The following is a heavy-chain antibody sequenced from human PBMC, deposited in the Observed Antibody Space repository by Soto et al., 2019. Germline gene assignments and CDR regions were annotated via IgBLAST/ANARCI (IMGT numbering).Heavy chain of an antibody. J-gene: IGHJ6*02. D-gene: IGHD2-8*01. Sequence: QVQLVQSGAEVKKPGASVKVSCKASGYTFTSYYMHWVRQAPGQGLEWMGIINPRGGSTRYAQKSQGRATMTRDRSTGTVYMELSSLRSEDTAVYYCARQARYCTNGVCSAYGMDVWGQGTTVTVSS. CDR1: GYTFTSYY. V-gene: IGHV1-46*01. CDR2: INPRGGST. CDR3: ARQARYCTNGVCSAYGMDV.